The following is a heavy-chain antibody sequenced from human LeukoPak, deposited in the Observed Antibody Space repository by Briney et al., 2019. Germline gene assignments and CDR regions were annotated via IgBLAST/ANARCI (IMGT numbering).Heavy chain of an antibody. V-gene: IGHV3-23*01. D-gene: IGHD3-10*01. Sequence: HTGGSLRLSCAASGFTFSSDAMRWVRQAPGKGLEWVSGISPSGDIKYYADSVKGRFTISRDNSKKTLYLEVSSLTGEDTAVYYCAKDDAWIRFGEWSQGTLVTVSS. J-gene: IGHJ4*02. CDR3: AKDDAWIRFGE. CDR2: ISPSGDIK. CDR1: GFTFSSDA.